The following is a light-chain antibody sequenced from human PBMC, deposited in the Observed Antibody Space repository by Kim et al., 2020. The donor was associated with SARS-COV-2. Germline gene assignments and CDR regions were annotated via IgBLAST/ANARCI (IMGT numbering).Light chain of an antibody. CDR2: GAA. Sequence: PGERAALSCRASQSVSSSYLAWYQQKPGQAPRLLIYGAASRATGIPDRFSGSGSGTDFTLTISRLEPEDFAVYYCQQYGSSAYTFGQGTKLEIK. CDR3: QQYGSSAYT. CDR1: QSVSSSY. J-gene: IGKJ2*01. V-gene: IGKV3-20*01.